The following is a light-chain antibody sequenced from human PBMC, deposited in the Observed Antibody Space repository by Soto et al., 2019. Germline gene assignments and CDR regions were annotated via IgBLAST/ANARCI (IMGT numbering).Light chain of an antibody. V-gene: IGKV3-11*01. CDR2: DAS. J-gene: IGKJ2*02. CDR3: HQYNNWPPGT. Sequence: EIVLTQSPATLSLSPGERATLSCRASQSVSSYLAWYQQKPGQPPRLLIYDASNRATGIPARFSGSGSGTDFTLTISSLEPEDFAVYYCHQYNNWPPGTFGQGTKLEIK. CDR1: QSVSSY.